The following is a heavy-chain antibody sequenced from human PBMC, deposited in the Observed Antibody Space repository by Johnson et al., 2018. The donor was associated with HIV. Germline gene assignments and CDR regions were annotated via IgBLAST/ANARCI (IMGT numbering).Heavy chain of an antibody. V-gene: IGHV3-73*01. CDR2: IRSEAYSYAT. D-gene: IGHD1-26*01. Sequence: VQLVESGGGLVQPDGSLKLSCAASGFAVSDSAMHWVRQTSGKGLEWVGRIRSEAYSYATAYAASVKGRFTISRDDSQNTAYLQMNRLKTEDTAVYYCARVRDGRENAFNIWGQGTMVTVSS. CDR3: ARVRDGRENAFNI. CDR1: GFAVSDSA. J-gene: IGHJ3*02.